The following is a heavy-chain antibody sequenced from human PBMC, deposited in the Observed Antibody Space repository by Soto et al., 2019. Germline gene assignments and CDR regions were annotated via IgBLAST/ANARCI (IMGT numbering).Heavy chain of an antibody. Sequence: SETLSLTCTVSGGSISSGGYYWSWIRRHPGKGLEWIGYIYYSGSTYYNPSLKSRVTISVDTSKNQFSLKLSSVTAADTAVYYCARDFPDSSGYVNAFDIWGQGTMVTVSS. D-gene: IGHD3-22*01. J-gene: IGHJ3*02. CDR2: IYYSGST. CDR1: GGSISSGGYY. V-gene: IGHV4-31*03. CDR3: ARDFPDSSGYVNAFDI.